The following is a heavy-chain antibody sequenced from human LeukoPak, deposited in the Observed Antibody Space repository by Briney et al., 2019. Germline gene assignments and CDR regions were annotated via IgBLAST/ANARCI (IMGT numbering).Heavy chain of an antibody. CDR1: GGSISSNY. CDR3: ARGHYYFDY. V-gene: IGHV4-4*08. Sequence: SEALSLTCSVSGGSISSNYWSWVRQPPGKGLEWIGYISYSGSTNSGKSTNYNPSLKSRVTVSVDTSKNQFSLKLSSVTAADTAVYYCARGHYYFDYWGQGTLVTVSS. CDR2: ISYSGSTNSGKST. J-gene: IGHJ4*02.